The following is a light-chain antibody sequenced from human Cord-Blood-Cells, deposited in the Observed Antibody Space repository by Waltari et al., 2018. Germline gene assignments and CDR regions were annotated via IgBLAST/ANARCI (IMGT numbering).Light chain of an antibody. CDR1: SGRLASNH. Sequence: NFMLTQPHSVSESPGKTVTISCTRSSGRLASNHWQWDQQRPGSSPTTVIYEDNQRPSGVPDRFSGSIDSSSNSASLTISGLKTEDEADYYCQSYDSSNHVVFGGGTKLTVL. J-gene: IGLJ2*01. V-gene: IGLV6-57*01. CDR3: QSYDSSNHVV. CDR2: EDN.